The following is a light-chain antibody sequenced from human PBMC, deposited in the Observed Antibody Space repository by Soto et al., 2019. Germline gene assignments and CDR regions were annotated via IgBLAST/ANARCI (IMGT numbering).Light chain of an antibody. J-gene: IGLJ2*01. CDR1: SGHSSYV. Sequence: QSVLTQSPSASASLGASVKLTCTLSSGHSSYVIAGHQQQPEKGPRYLMKLNSDGSHSKGDGIPDRFSGSSSGAERYLTISSLPSEDEADYYCQTWGTGIQGFGGGTKLTVL. CDR3: QTWGTGIQG. CDR2: LNSDGSH. V-gene: IGLV4-69*01.